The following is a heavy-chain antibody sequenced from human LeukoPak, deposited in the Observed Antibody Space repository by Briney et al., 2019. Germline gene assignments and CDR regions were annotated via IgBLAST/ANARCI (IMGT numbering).Heavy chain of an antibody. CDR2: IIPIFGTA. V-gene: IGHV1-69*13. J-gene: IGHJ3*02. Sequence: ASVKVSCKASGGTFSSYAISWVRQAPGQGLEWMGGIIPIFGTANYAQKFQGRVTITADESTSTAYMELRSLRSDDTAVYYCASYTAMNAFDIWGQGTMVTVSS. CDR1: GGTFSSYA. D-gene: IGHD5-18*01. CDR3: ASYTAMNAFDI.